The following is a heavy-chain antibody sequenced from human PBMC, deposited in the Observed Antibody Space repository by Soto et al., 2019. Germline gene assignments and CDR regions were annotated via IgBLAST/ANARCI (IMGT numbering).Heavy chain of an antibody. D-gene: IGHD2-8*01. CDR2: IFHDGTA. CDR3: ARLVYDTRLNYMYFDF. V-gene: IGHV4-4*02. CDR1: GVSISSGNW. Sequence: SETLSLTCAVSGVSISSGNWWTWVRQTPQRGLEYIGEIFHDGTANYYPSFERRVAISVDTSKNQFSLKLTSVTAADTAIYFCARLVYDTRLNYMYFDFWGQGALVTVAS. J-gene: IGHJ4*02.